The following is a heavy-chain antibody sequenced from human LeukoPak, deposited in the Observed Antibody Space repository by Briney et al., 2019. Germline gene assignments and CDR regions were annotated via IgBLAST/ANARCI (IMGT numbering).Heavy chain of an antibody. CDR2: INYSGST. Sequence: SETLSLTCTVSGGSISSYYLNWIRQPPGKGLEWIGSINYSGSTNYNPSLKSRVTISVDTSKNQFSLKLSSVTAADTAVYYCARDDSSGYYSYWGQGTLVTVSS. D-gene: IGHD3-22*01. CDR3: ARDDSSGYYSY. CDR1: GGSISSYY. V-gene: IGHV4-59*12. J-gene: IGHJ4*02.